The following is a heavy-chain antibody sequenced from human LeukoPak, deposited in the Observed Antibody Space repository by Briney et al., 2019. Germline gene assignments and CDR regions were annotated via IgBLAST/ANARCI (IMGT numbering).Heavy chain of an antibody. CDR1: CGFHSRSCYY. CDR2: IFYSGST. Sequence: PSGTLSLPRPFSCGFHSRSCYYWNLVPQPPGEGPGGIGFIFYSGSTYYNPSLKSRLTISVDTSKNQFSLKLSSVTAADTAVYYCARFDSSGYYYFDYWGQGTLVTVSS. CDR3: ARFDSSGYYYFDY. J-gene: IGHJ4*02. D-gene: IGHD3-22*01. V-gene: IGHV4-31*03.